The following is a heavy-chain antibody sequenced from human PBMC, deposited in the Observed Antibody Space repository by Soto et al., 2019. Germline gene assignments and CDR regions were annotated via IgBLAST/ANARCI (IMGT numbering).Heavy chain of an antibody. CDR1: RFTFSSYG. V-gene: IGHV3-30*03. Sequence: QVQLVESGGGVVQPGRSLRLSCAVSRFTFSSYGMHWVRQAPGKGLEWVAAISYDGSYEYYADSVKGRFTISRDNSKNTLYLQMNSLRAEDTAVYYCARGRAATTDADQEFDFWGQGTLVTVSS. D-gene: IGHD2-15*01. CDR3: ARGRAATTDADQEFDF. CDR2: ISYDGSYE. J-gene: IGHJ4*02.